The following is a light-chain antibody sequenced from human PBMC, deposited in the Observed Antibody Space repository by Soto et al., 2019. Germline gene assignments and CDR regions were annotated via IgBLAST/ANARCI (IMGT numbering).Light chain of an antibody. Sequence: QSVLAQPASVSGSPGQSITISCTGTSSDVGGYNSVSWYQQHPGKAPKLMIYEVSNRPSGVSNRFSGSKSGSTASLTISGLQAEDEADYYCSSYTSSSTPCVFATGTKVTVL. CDR3: SSYTSSSTPCV. V-gene: IGLV2-14*01. J-gene: IGLJ1*01. CDR1: SSDVGGYNS. CDR2: EVS.